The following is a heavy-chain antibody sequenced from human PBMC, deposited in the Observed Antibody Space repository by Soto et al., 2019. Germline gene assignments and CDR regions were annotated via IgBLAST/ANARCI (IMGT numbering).Heavy chain of an antibody. CDR2: INPSGGST. D-gene: IGHD6-19*01. Sequence: ASVKVSCKASGYTFTSYYMHWVRQAPGQGLEWMGIINPSGGSTSYAQKFQGRVTMTTDTSTSTAYMELRSLRSDDTAVYYCARDPPQWIAVAGPTWFDPWGQGTLVTVSS. CDR3: ARDPPQWIAVAGPTWFDP. J-gene: IGHJ5*02. V-gene: IGHV1-46*01. CDR1: GYTFTSYY.